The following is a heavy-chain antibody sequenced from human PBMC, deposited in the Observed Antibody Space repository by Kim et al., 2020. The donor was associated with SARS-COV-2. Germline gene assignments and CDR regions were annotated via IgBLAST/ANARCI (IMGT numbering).Heavy chain of an antibody. J-gene: IGHJ6*02. CDR1: GYTFTSYG. CDR2: ISAYNGNT. V-gene: IGHV1-18*01. Sequence: ASVKVSCKASGYTFTSYGISWVRQAPGQGLEWMGWISAYNGNTNYAQKLQGRVTMTTDTSTSTAYMELRSLRSDDTAVYYCARGSQPNFDWSNYYYYYGMDVWGQGTTVTVSS. D-gene: IGHD3-9*01. CDR3: ARGSQPNFDWSNYYYYYGMDV.